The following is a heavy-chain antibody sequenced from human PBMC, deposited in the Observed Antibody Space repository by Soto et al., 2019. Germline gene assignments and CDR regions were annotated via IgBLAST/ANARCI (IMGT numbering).Heavy chain of an antibody. CDR1: GYSFTSYW. Sequence: GSLKISCKGSGYSFTSYWIGWVRQMPGKGLEWMGIIYPGDSDTRYSPSFQGQVTISADKSISTAYLQWSSLKASDTAMYYCARLVGATKDYYYYGMDVWGQGTTVTVSS. V-gene: IGHV5-51*01. D-gene: IGHD1-26*01. CDR3: ARLVGATKDYYYYGMDV. J-gene: IGHJ6*02. CDR2: IYPGDSDT.